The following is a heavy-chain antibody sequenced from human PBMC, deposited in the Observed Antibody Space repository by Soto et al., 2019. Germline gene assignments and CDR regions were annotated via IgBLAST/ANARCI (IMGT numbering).Heavy chain of an antibody. CDR1: GGSISSGGYY. J-gene: IGHJ5*02. Sequence: TLSLTCTVSGGSISSGGYYWSLIRQHPGKGLEWIGYIYYSGSTYYNPSLKSRLTISVDTSKNQFSLKLNSVTDADTAVYYCARDTAAAEGDWFDPWGQGALVTVSS. CDR2: IYYSGST. V-gene: IGHV4-31*03. D-gene: IGHD6-13*01. CDR3: ARDTAAAEGDWFDP.